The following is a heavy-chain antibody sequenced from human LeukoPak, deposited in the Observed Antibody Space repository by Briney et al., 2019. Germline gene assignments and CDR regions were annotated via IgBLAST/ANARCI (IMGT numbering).Heavy chain of an antibody. D-gene: IGHD6-19*01. V-gene: IGHV3-9*01. J-gene: IGHJ4*02. Sequence: GGSRRLSCAAAGFTFDDYAMHWVRQAAGKGLEWVSGISWNSACLGYAESVKGRFTISRDNAKNFLYLQMNSLRAEDTALYYCAKGAVAGLGEDYFDYWGQGTLVTVSS. CDR2: ISWNSACL. CDR1: GFTFDDYA. CDR3: AKGAVAGLGEDYFDY.